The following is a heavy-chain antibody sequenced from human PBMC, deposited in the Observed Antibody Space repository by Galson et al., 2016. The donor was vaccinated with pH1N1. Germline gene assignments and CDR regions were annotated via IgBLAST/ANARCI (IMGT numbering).Heavy chain of an antibody. J-gene: IGHJ6*02. V-gene: IGHV4-59*01. Sequence: QMQLQESGPGLVKPPETLSLTCTVSGDSISNYYWSWIRQPPGQGLVWLGYIFYTGTPPNYNPSFESKVSMSIDTSRTQFSLKITSVTTADTAVYYCAREWDQTLDVGGQGTTVTVSS. CDR1: GDSISNYY. CDR3: AREWDQTLDV. D-gene: IGHD1-26*01. CDR2: IFYTGTPP.